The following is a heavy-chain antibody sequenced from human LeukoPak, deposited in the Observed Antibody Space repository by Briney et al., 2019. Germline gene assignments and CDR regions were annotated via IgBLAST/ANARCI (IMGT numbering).Heavy chain of an antibody. Sequence: QPGGSLRLSCTASGFTFGDYAMSWFRQAPGKGLEWVGFVRSKAYGGTTEYAASVKGRFTISRDDSKSIAYLQMNSLKTEDTAVYYCTRDLLRGVIEEDFDYWGQGTLVTVSS. CDR1: GFTFGDYA. CDR3: TRDLLRGVIEEDFDY. V-gene: IGHV3-49*03. CDR2: VRSKAYGGTT. J-gene: IGHJ4*02. D-gene: IGHD3-10*01.